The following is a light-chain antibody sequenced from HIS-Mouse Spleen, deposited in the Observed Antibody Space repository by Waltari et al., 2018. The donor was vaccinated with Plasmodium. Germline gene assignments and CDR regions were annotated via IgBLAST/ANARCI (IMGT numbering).Light chain of an antibody. J-gene: IGKJ3*01. CDR3: QQYNNWPFT. V-gene: IGKV3-15*01. Sequence: IVMTQSPATLSVSPGERATLSCRASPSVSSNLAWYQQKPGQAPRLLIYGASTRATGIPARFSGSGSGTEFTLTISSLQSEDFAVYYCQQYNNWPFTFGPGTKVDIK. CDR1: PSVSSN. CDR2: GAS.